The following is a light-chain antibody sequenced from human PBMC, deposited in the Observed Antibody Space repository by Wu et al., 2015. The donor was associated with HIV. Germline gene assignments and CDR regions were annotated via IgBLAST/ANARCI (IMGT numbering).Light chain of an antibody. J-gene: IGKJ2*01. V-gene: IGKV3-20*01. CDR3: QHMVPHRST. CDR2: AAS. CDR1: QSVRSSH. Sequence: EIVLTQSPGTLSLSPGEGATLSCRASQSVRSSHLAWYQQKPGQAPRLIIYAASTRATGIPDRFSGSGSGTDFTLTISRLEPEDFAVFNCQHMVPHRSTFGQGTMLELK.